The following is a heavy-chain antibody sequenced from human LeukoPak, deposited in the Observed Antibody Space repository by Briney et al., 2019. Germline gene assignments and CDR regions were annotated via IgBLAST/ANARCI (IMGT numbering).Heavy chain of an antibody. V-gene: IGHV3-9*01. J-gene: IGHJ6*02. CDR1: GFTFDDYA. D-gene: IGHD2-15*01. CDR2: ISWNSGSI. CDR3: AKEANQDIGGMDV. Sequence: PGRSLRLSCAASGFTFDDYAMHWVRQAPGKGLEWVSGISWNSGSIGYADSVKGRFTISRDNAKNSLYLQMSSLRAEDTALYYCAKEANQDIGGMDVWGQGTTVTVSS.